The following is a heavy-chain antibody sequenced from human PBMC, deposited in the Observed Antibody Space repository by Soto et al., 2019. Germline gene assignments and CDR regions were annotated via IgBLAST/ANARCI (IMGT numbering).Heavy chain of an antibody. V-gene: IGHV4-59*01. D-gene: IGHD3-3*01. CDR1: CSSITGYY. Sequence: AETLSLTCTVRCSSITGYYWTWSRQPPGKGLEFIGYIYYSGTTNYNPSLKSRVTISVDTSKRQFSLKLNSVTAADTAMYYCAMGRFLSDYWGQGTLVTVS. J-gene: IGHJ4*02. CDR2: IYYSGTT. CDR3: AMGRFLSDY.